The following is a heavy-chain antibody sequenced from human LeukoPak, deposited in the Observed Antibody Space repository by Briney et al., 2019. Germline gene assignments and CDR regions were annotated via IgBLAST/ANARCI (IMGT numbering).Heavy chain of an antibody. CDR3: ARVRRVWVDSGVYCRGGSCYGPLDY. CDR2: INHSGNT. J-gene: IGHJ4*02. D-gene: IGHD2-15*01. CDR1: GDSFRGYY. V-gene: IGHV4-34*01. Sequence: PSETLSLTCAACGDSFRGYYWIWIRQPPGKGREWIGEINHSGNTNYNPSLKSRVTISVDTSKNQFSLKLSSVTAADTAVYYCARVRRVWVDSGVYCRGGSCYGPLDYWGQGTLVTVSS.